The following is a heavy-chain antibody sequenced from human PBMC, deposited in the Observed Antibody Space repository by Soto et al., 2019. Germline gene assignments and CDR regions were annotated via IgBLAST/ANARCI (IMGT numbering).Heavy chain of an antibody. V-gene: IGHV1-69*08. J-gene: IGHJ5*02. CDR3: ARDAPTVVTLHSTGWFDP. CDR2: IIPILGIA. CDR1: GGTFSSYT. D-gene: IGHD2-15*01. Sequence: QVQLVQSGAEVKKPGSSVKVSCKASGGTFSSYTISWVRQAPGQGLEWMGRIIPILGIANYAQKFQGRVTITAAKATSTAYKELSSRRAEHTAVYYCARDAPTVVTLHSTGWFDPWGQGTLVTVS.